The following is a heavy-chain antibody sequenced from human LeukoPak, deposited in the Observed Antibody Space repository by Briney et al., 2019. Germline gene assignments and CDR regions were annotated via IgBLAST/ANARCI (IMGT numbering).Heavy chain of an antibody. CDR1: GFTVTSNY. J-gene: IGHJ1*01. CDR2: IYSGGST. D-gene: IGHD3-22*01. CDR3: ARHLYVSSGYYQTSEYFQH. Sequence: GGSLRLSCAASGFTVTSNYMSWVRQAPGKGLEWVSVIYSGGSTYYADSVKGRFTISRDNSKNTLYLQMNSLRAEDTAVYYCARHLYVSSGYYQTSEYFQHWGQGTLVTVSS. V-gene: IGHV3-53*01.